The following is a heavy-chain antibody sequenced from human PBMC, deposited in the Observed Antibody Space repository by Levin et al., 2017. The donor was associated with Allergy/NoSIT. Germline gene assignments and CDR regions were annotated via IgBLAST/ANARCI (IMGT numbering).Heavy chain of an antibody. CDR3: TKDSETRVDTPLVTAFDS. V-gene: IGHV3-9*01. J-gene: IGHJ4*02. Sequence: GGSLRLSCAGTGFKFGDYAMHWVRQVPAKGLEWVSGITWNSGNIIYADSLKGRFTISRDNRKNSLYLQVNSLKPDDTALYFCTKDSETRVDTPLVTAFDSWGQGTLVTVSS. CDR1: GFKFGDYA. CDR2: ITWNSGNI. D-gene: IGHD5-18*01.